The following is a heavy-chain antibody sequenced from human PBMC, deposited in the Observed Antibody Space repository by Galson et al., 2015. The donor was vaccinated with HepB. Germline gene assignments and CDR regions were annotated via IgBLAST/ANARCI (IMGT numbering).Heavy chain of an antibody. CDR1: GFTFSSYA. CDR3: ARDEPYSPTYYDFWSGYYTGGIDY. CDR2: ISYDGSNK. Sequence: SLRLSCAASGFTFSSYAMHWVRQAPGKGLEWVAVISYDGSNKYYADSVKGRFTISRDNSKNTLYLQMNSLRAEDTAVYYCARDEPYSPTYYDFWSGYYTGGIDYWGQGTLVTVSS. D-gene: IGHD3-3*01. V-gene: IGHV3-30-3*01. J-gene: IGHJ4*02.